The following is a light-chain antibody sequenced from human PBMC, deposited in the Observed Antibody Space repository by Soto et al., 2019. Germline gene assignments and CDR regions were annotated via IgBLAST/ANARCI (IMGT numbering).Light chain of an antibody. CDR2: SAS. CDR1: QGIGNS. V-gene: IGKV1-27*01. Sequence: IQMTQSPSSLSASVGDRVIITCRASQGIGNSLAWYQQKAGRVPKLLMHSASTLLSGVPSRFSGSGSGTDFTLTISSLQPEDVATYYCKKYDSAPWTFGQGTKVE. CDR3: KKYDSAPWT. J-gene: IGKJ1*01.